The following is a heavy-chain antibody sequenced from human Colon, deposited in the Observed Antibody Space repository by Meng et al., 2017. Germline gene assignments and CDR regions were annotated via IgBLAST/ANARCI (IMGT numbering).Heavy chain of an antibody. CDR2: MNPNSGNT. CDR1: GYTFTSYD. V-gene: IGHV1-8*01. CDR3: ARGGLHDYSGH. D-gene: IGHD4-23*01. Sequence: QLQVVPAGAEMKTPGATVKVPCKASGYTFTSYDINWVRQATGQGLEWMGWMNPNSGNTGYAQKFQGRVTMTRNTSISTAYMELSSLRSEDTAVYYCARGGLHDYSGHWGQGTLVTVSS. J-gene: IGHJ4*02.